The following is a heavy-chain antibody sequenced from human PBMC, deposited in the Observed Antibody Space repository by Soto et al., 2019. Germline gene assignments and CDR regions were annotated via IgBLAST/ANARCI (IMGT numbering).Heavy chain of an antibody. V-gene: IGHV3-33*01. D-gene: IGHD2-21*01. Sequence: GGSLRLSCAASGFTFSSKGMDWVRQAAGKGLEWVAVIWYDGSEQYYAESVKGRFTISRDNSRNTLYLQMNSLRAEDTATYYCARWGYYKKLDYWGQGISVTVSS. CDR2: IWYDGSEQ. CDR3: ARWGYYKKLDY. J-gene: IGHJ4*02. CDR1: GFTFSSKG.